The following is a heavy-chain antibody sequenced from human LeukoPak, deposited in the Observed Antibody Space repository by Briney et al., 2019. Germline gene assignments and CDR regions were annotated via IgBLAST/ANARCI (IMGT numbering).Heavy chain of an antibody. J-gene: IGHJ4*02. D-gene: IGHD4-23*01. CDR3: ARDLGWELVLDY. Sequence: ASVKVSCKASGYSFTNYYTHWVRQAPGQELEWMGWINPNSGGTNYAQKFQGRVTMTRDTSIRTTYMELSRLRSDDTAVYFCARDLGWELVLDYWGQGTLVTVSS. CDR2: INPNSGGT. V-gene: IGHV1-2*02. CDR1: GYSFTNYY.